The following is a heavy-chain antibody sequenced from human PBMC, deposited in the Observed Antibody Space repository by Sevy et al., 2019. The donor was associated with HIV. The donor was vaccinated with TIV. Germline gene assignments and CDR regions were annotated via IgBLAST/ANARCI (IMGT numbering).Heavy chain of an antibody. D-gene: IGHD3-22*01. J-gene: IGHJ3*02. V-gene: IGHV3-23*01. Sequence: GGSLRLSCAASGFTFSSYALNWVRQAPGKGLEWVSTIYGSRGVTYYADYVKGRFTISRDNSKNTLYLQMNSLRTEDTAVYFCGGGRYDSSGSFDAFDIWGQGTMVTVSS. CDR2: IYGSRGVT. CDR1: GFTFSSYA. CDR3: GGGRYDSSGSFDAFDI.